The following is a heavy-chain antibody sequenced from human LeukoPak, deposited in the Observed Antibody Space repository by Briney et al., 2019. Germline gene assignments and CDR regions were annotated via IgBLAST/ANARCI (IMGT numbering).Heavy chain of an antibody. Sequence: PGGSLRLSCAASGFTFSTYAMAWVRQAPGKGLEWVSSLNDVGGDAYYADSVKGRFTISRDNSKNTLFLQMNSLRAEDTAVYYCAREGIAVAGSYWGQGTLVTVSS. CDR1: GFTFSTYA. CDR2: LNDVGGDA. D-gene: IGHD6-19*01. CDR3: AREGIAVAGSY. J-gene: IGHJ4*02. V-gene: IGHV3-23*01.